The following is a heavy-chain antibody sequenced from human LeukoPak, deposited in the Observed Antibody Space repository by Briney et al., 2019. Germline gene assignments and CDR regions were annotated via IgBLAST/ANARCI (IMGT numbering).Heavy chain of an antibody. CDR3: ARSASSGYSYGYGVAFDI. CDR2: IYTSGST. D-gene: IGHD5-18*01. CDR1: GGSISSYY. V-gene: IGHV4-4*07. J-gene: IGHJ3*02. Sequence: SETLSLTCIVSGGSISSYYWSWIRQPAGKGLEWIGRIYTSGSTNYNPSLKSRVTMSVDTSKNQFSLKLSSVTAADTAVYYCARSASSGYSYGYGVAFDIWGQGTMVTVSS.